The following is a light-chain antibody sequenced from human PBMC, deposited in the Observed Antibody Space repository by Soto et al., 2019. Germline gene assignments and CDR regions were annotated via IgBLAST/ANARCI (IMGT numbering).Light chain of an antibody. CDR3: QQYYDTPWT. V-gene: IGKV4-1*01. Sequence: DIVLTQSPDSLAVSLGERATINCKSSRSVLYTSTNNNYLAWYQHKPGQPPKLLIYWASTRESGVPDRFSGSGSGTDFTLTISSLQAEDVAVYYCQQYYDTPWTFGQGTKVEIK. CDR2: WAS. J-gene: IGKJ1*01. CDR1: RSVLYTSTNNNY.